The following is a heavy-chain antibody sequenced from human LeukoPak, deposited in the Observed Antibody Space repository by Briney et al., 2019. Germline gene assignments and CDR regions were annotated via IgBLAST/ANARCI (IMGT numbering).Heavy chain of an antibody. CDR3: VRNRGWLQFDN. Sequence: GGSLRLSCAASGFTFSSYAMHWVRQAPGKGLEWVAVISYDGSNKYYADSVKGRFTISRDNAKNSVYLEMNSLRAEDTAMYYCVRNRGWLQFDNWGQGTLVTASS. CDR2: ISYDGSNK. J-gene: IGHJ4*02. V-gene: IGHV3-30-3*01. CDR1: GFTFSSYA. D-gene: IGHD5-24*01.